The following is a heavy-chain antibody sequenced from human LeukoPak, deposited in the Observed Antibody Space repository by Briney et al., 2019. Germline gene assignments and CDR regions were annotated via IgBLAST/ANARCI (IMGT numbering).Heavy chain of an antibody. D-gene: IGHD2-2*01. J-gene: IGHJ2*01. CDR2: IYYSGST. Sequence: SETLSLTCTVSGGSISSSSYYWGWIRQPPGKGLEWIGSIYYSGSTYYNPSLKSRVTISVDTSKNQFSLKLSSVTAADTAVYYCAGCRYQLLGNYWYFDLWGRGTLVTVSS. CDR3: AGCRYQLLGNYWYFDL. V-gene: IGHV4-39*07. CDR1: GGSISSSSYY.